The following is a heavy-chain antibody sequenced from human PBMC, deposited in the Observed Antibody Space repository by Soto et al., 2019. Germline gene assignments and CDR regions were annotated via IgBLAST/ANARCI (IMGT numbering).Heavy chain of an antibody. CDR3: ERDSHVGSGWQLTADY. CDR2: IWYDGSNK. D-gene: IGHD6-19*01. CDR1: GFTFSSYG. Sequence: QVQLVESGGGVVQPGRSLRLSCAASGFTFSSYGMHWVRQAPGKGLEWVAVIWYDGSNKYYAESVKGRFTISRDNSKNTLYLQMNSLRAEDTAVYYCERDSHVGSGWQLTADYWGQGTLVTVSS. V-gene: IGHV3-33*01. J-gene: IGHJ4*02.